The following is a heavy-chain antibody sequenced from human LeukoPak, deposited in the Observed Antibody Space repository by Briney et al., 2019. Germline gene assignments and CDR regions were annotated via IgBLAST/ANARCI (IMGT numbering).Heavy chain of an antibody. V-gene: IGHV1-18*01. CDR2: ISAYNGNT. D-gene: IGHD6-19*01. Sequence: ASVKVSCKASGYTFTSYGISWVRQAPGQGLEWMGWISAYNGNTNYAQKLQGRVTMTTDTSTSTAYMELRSLRSDDTAVYYCARRAYSSGWYVLDYWGQGTLVTVSS. CDR1: GYTFTSYG. J-gene: IGHJ4*02. CDR3: ARRAYSSGWYVLDY.